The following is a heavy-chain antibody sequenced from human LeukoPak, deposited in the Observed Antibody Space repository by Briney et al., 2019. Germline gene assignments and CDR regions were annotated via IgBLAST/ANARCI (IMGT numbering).Heavy chain of an antibody. CDR2: IGGLGGST. CDR3: ARDPGVVAFHYFDY. J-gene: IGHJ4*02. D-gene: IGHD3-3*01. Sequence: GGSLRLSCAASGFTFSTYGMHWVRQAPGKGLEWVSGIGGLGGSTYYAGSVKGRFTISRDNSQNTLYLHMNSLRAGDTAVYYCARDPGVVAFHYFDYWGQGSLVTVSS. V-gene: IGHV3-23*01. CDR1: GFTFSTYG.